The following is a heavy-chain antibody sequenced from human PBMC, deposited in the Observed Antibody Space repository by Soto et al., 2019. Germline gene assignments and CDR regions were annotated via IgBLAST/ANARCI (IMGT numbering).Heavy chain of an antibody. J-gene: IGHJ6*02. Sequence: PGGSLRLSCAASGFTFSSFGMHWVRQAPGKGLEWVTFISYDGSDKYFADSVKGRFTISRDNSKNTLYLQMNSLRPEDTAVYYCAKDRGVVVPAAPLRYGMDVWGQGTTVTVSS. CDR2: ISYDGSDK. V-gene: IGHV3-30*18. CDR3: AKDRGVVVPAAPLRYGMDV. D-gene: IGHD2-2*01. CDR1: GFTFSSFG.